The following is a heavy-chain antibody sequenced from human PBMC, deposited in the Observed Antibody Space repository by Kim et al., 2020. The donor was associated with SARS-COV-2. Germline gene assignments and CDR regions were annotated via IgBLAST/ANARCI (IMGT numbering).Heavy chain of an antibody. CDR2: IKQDGSEK. Sequence: GGSLRLSCAASGFTFSSYWMSWVRQAPGKGLEWVANIKQDGSEKYYVDSVKGRFTISRDNAKNTLYLQMNSLRAEDTAVYYCARDRESRWLLRHFDYWGQGTLVTVSS. CDR3: ARDRESRWLLRHFDY. D-gene: IGHD2-21*01. J-gene: IGHJ4*02. CDR1: GFTFSSYW. V-gene: IGHV3-7*01.